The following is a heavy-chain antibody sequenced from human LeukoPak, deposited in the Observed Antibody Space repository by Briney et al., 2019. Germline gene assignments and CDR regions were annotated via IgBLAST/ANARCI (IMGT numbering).Heavy chain of an antibody. D-gene: IGHD3-22*01. J-gene: IGHJ4*02. V-gene: IGHV4-39*01. CDR3: ARVRYYDSSGVDY. CDR2: IYYSGST. CDR1: GGSISSSSYY. Sequence: PSETLPLTCTVSGGSISSSSYYWGWIRQPPGKGLEWIGSIYYSGSTYYNPSLKSRVTISVDTSKNQFSLKLSSVTAADTAVYYCARVRYYDSSGVDYWGQGTLVTVSS.